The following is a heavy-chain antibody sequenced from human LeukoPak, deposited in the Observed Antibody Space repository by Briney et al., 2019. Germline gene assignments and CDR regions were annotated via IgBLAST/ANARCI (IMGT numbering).Heavy chain of an antibody. Sequence: GASVKVSCNASGYTFTGYFMHWGRQAPGQGLGGMGRINLNSGGTYYAQNFQGRVTMTRDTSISTAYVELSRLTSDDTAVYYCARDLSSTSNWEFDYWGQGTLVTVSS. V-gene: IGHV1-2*06. CDR2: INLNSGGT. D-gene: IGHD1-26*01. CDR1: GYTFTGYF. J-gene: IGHJ4*02. CDR3: ARDLSSTSNWEFDY.